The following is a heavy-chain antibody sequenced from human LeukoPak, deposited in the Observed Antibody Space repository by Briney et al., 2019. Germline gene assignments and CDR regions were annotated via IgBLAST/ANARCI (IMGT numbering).Heavy chain of an antibody. CDR2: INHSGST. V-gene: IGHV4-34*01. J-gene: IGHJ4*02. CDR1: GGSFSGYY. Sequence: PSETLSLTCAVYGGSFSGYYWSWIRQPPGKGLEWIGEINHSGSTNYNPSLESRVTISVDTSKNQFSLKLSSVTAADTAVYYCAREYSSSFDYWGQGTLVTVSS. D-gene: IGHD6-13*01. CDR3: AREYSSSFDY.